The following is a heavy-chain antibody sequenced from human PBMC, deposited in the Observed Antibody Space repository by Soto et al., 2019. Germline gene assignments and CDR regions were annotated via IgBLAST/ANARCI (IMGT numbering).Heavy chain of an antibody. Sequence: PSETLSLTCTVSGGSLSSYYWTWIRQPPGKGLEWIGYVYYSGNTNYNPPLKSRVTISVDTSKNQFSLKLGSVTAADTVVYYCARRWGGTFDFWGQGPMVTVSS. D-gene: IGHD3-10*01. CDR1: GGSLSSYY. CDR2: VYYSGNT. V-gene: IGHV4-59*08. CDR3: ARRWGGTFDF. J-gene: IGHJ3*01.